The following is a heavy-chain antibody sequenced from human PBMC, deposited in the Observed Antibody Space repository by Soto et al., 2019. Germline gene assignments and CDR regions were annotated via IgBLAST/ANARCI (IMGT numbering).Heavy chain of an antibody. CDR3: ARWGRGAYGMDV. V-gene: IGHV4-30-2*06. J-gene: IGHJ6*02. CDR1: GDSISRGGYS. D-gene: IGHD3-16*01. CDR2: MYLGGNT. Sequence: PSETLSLTCAVSGDSISRGGYSWNWIRQSPGRGLEWIGYMYLGGNTYYNPSLKSRVTISVDRSKNQFSLKLTSVTAADTAVYYCARWGRGAYGMDVWGQGTTVTVS.